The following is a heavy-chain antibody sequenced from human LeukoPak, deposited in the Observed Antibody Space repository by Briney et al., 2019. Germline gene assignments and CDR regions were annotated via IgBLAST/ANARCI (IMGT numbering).Heavy chain of an antibody. CDR3: AIPPYYYDSSGTPHNWFDP. Sequence: GGSLRLSCAASGFTFDDYAMHWVRQAPGKGLEWVSGISWNSGSIGYADSVKGRFTISRDNAKNSLYLQMNSLRAEDTAVYYCAIPPYYYDSSGTPHNWFDPWGQGTLVTVSS. CDR2: ISWNSGSI. D-gene: IGHD3-22*01. V-gene: IGHV3-9*01. CDR1: GFTFDDYA. J-gene: IGHJ5*02.